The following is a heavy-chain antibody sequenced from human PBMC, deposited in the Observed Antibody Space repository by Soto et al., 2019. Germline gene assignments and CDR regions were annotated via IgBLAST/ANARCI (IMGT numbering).Heavy chain of an antibody. V-gene: IGHV3-33*01. CDR3: ARDPGLGSGWYGFDY. Sequence: QVQLVESGGGVVQSGRSLRLSCAASGFTFSNYGMQWVRQAPGKGLEWVAVICYDGSNKYYADSVKGRFTISRDNSTNTLYLQMNRLRAGDTGVYYGARDPGLGSGWYGFDYWGQGTLVTVSS. CDR2: ICYDGSNK. D-gene: IGHD6-19*01. J-gene: IGHJ4*02. CDR1: GFTFSNYG.